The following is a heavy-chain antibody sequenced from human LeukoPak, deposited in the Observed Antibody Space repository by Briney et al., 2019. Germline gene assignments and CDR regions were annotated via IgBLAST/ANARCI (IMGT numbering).Heavy chain of an antibody. J-gene: IGHJ4*02. D-gene: IGHD3-22*01. CDR3: ARVVNEKINSGYYSDY. CDR1: GFTFSSYG. V-gene: IGHV3-30*02. CDR2: IRNDGSNN. Sequence: GGSLRLSCAASGFTFSSYGMHWVRQAPGKGLEWVTFIRNDGSNNYYADSVKGRFTISRGNSMNTLSLQMNSLRAEDTAVYYCARVVNEKINSGYYSDYWGQGTLVTVSS.